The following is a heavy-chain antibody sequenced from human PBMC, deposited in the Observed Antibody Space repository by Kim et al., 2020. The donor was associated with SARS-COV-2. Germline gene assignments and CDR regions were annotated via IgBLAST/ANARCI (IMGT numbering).Heavy chain of an antibody. CDR2: GGAT. J-gene: IGHJ4*02. V-gene: IGHV1-46*01. Sequence: GGATTYAQNFQGRGTMTRDTSTSTAYMELSSLTSDDTAMYYCARDLEGFDYWGQGALVTVSS. D-gene: IGHD1-1*01. CDR3: ARDLEGFDY.